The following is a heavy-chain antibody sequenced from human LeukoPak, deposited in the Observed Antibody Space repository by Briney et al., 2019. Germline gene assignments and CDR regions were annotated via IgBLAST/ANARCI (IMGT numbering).Heavy chain of an antibody. Sequence: GGSLRLSCAASGFTFSSYGMHWVRQAPGKGLEWVAVISYDGSNKYYADSVKGRFTISRDNSKNTLYLQMNSLRAEDTAVYYCAKDHKVGWFGELLSPSPDYGMDVWGQGTTVTVSS. CDR3: AKDHKVGWFGELLSPSPDYGMDV. V-gene: IGHV3-30*18. CDR2: ISYDGSNK. D-gene: IGHD3-10*01. J-gene: IGHJ6*02. CDR1: GFTFSSYG.